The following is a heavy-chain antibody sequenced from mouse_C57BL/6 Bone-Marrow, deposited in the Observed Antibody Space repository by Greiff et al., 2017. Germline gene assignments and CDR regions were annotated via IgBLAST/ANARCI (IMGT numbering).Heavy chain of an antibody. V-gene: IGHV1-80*01. CDR3: ARVLYYGSSYSFDY. D-gene: IGHD1-1*01. CDR2: IYPGDGDT. J-gene: IGHJ2*01. CDR1: GYAFSSYW. Sequence: QVQLKESGAELVKPGASVKISCKASGYAFSSYWMNWVKQRPGKGLEWIGQIYPGDGDTNYNGKFKGKATLTADKSSSTAYMQLSRLTSEDSAVYFCARVLYYGSSYSFDYWGQGTTLTVSS.